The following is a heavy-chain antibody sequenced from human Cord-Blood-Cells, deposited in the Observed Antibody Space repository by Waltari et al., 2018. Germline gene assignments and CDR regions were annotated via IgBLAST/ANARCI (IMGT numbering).Heavy chain of an antibody. J-gene: IGHJ3*02. CDR1: GGSFSGYY. D-gene: IGHD6-19*01. V-gene: IGHV4-34*01. CDR3: ARLGYSSGWYAFDI. CDR2: INHSGST. Sequence: QVQLQQWGAGLLKPSETLSLTCAVYGGSFSGYYWSWIRQPPGKGLGWIGEINHSGSTNFNPSLKIRVTISVNTSKNQFSLELSSVTAADTAVYYCARLGYSSGWYAFDIWGQGTMVTVSS.